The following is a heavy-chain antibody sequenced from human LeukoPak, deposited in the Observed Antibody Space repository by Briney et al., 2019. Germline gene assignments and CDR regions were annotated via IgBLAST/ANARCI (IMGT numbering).Heavy chain of an antibody. D-gene: IGHD5-12*01. Sequence: SETPSLTCAVYGGSFSGYYWSWIRQPPGKGLEWIGEINHSGSTNYNPSLKSRVTISVDTSKNQFSLKLNSVTAADTAVYYCARGGLTWGYDYYYYYGMDVWGQGTTVTVSS. CDR3: ARGGLTWGYDYYYYYGMDV. V-gene: IGHV4-34*01. J-gene: IGHJ6*02. CDR1: GGSFSGYY. CDR2: INHSGST.